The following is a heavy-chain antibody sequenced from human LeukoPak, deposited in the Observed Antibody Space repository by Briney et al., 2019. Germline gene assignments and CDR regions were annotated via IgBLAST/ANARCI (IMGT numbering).Heavy chain of an antibody. D-gene: IGHD3-9*01. CDR2: IYYSGST. V-gene: IGHV4-59*01. CDR1: GGSISSYY. CDR3: ARTSPATPLLRYFDWSSSPMDV. Sequence: PSETLSLTCTVSGGSISSYYWTWIRQPPGKGLEWIGEIYYSGSTNYNPSVHSRVTISVDTYKNQFSLKLSSVTAADTAVYYCARTSPATPLLRYFDWSSSPMDVWGQGTTVTVSS. J-gene: IGHJ6*02.